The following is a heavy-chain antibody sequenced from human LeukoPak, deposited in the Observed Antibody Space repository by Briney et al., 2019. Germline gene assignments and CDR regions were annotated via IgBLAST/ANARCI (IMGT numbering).Heavy chain of an antibody. Sequence: ASVKVSCKASGYTFTSYYMHWVRQAPGQGLEWMGIINPSGGSTGYAQKFQGRFTMTRDTSTTTVYMELGSLRSEDTAVYYCARDREEGYNSYYFDSWGQGTLVIVSS. CDR2: INPSGGST. D-gene: IGHD5-24*01. CDR1: GYTFTSYY. V-gene: IGHV1-46*01. CDR3: ARDREEGYNSYYFDS. J-gene: IGHJ4*02.